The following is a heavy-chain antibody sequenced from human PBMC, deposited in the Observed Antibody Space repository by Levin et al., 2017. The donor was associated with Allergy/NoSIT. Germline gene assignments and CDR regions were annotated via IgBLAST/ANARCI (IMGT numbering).Heavy chain of an antibody. CDR2: IIPISGTT. J-gene: IGHJ3*02. CDR3: ARGESWNSHMADAFDI. V-gene: IGHV1-69*13. CDR1: GGTFSKDG. Sequence: SVKVSCKASGGTFSKDGISWVRQAPGQGLEWMGGIIPISGTTKYAQKFKGRVTITADESTSTAYMELSSLTSEDTAVYYCARGESWNSHMADAFDIWGQGTMVTVSS. D-gene: IGHD1-7*01.